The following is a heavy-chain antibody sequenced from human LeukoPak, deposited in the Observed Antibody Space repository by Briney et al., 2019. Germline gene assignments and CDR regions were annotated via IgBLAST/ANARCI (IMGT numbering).Heavy chain of an antibody. CDR3: ARLYSNSSYKDDY. Sequence: PSETLSLTCIVSGGSISSGSYYWSWIRQPAGKGLEWIGRIYTSGSTNYNPSLKSRVTISVDTFKNQFPLKLSSVTAADTAVYYCARLYSNSSYKDDYWGQGTLVTVSS. V-gene: IGHV4-61*02. J-gene: IGHJ4*02. CDR2: IYTSGST. D-gene: IGHD6-6*01. CDR1: GGSISSGSYY.